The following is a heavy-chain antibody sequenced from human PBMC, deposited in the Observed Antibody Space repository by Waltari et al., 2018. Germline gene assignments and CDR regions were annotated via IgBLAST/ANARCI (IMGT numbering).Heavy chain of an antibody. CDR2: ISHSGKT. CDR1: SFSTRSGYF. V-gene: IGHV4-38-2*02. Sequence: QVQLQESGPGLARPSETLSPSCLVSSFSTRSGYFWGWIRQPPGKGLEWIGSISHSGKTYYNPSLKSRVTMSVDTSNNHFALKLTSVTAADTAIYYCVRDLGGSGTSWFDAWGQGTLVTVSS. J-gene: IGHJ5*02. D-gene: IGHD3-10*01. CDR3: VRDLGGSGTSWFDA.